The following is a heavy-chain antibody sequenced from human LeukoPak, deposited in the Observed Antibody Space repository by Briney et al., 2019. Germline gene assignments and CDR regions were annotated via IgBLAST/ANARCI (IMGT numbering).Heavy chain of an antibody. D-gene: IGHD3-22*01. CDR1: GFTFSDYY. J-gene: IGHJ4*02. Sequence: GGSLRLSCAASGFTFSDYYMSWIRQAPGKGLEWVTYISSSGSTIYYADSVKGRFTISRDNAKNTLYLKMNSLRAEDTAVYYCAKGLAAHYYDSSGPDYWGQGTLVTVSS. CDR3: AKGLAAHYYDSSGPDY. CDR2: ISSSGSTI. V-gene: IGHV3-11*01.